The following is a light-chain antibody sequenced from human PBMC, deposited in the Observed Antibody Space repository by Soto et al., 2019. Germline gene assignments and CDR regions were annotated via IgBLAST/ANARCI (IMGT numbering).Light chain of an antibody. CDR2: KTN. Sequence: QAVVTQEPSLTVSPGETVTLTCASSTGAVTSGYYPNWFQQKPGQPPRSLIYKTNNKHSWTPARFSGSLLGGKAALTLSGVQPEDEADYYCLLYGDGTQVFGGGTKVTVL. V-gene: IGLV7-43*01. CDR1: TGAVTSGYY. CDR3: LLYGDGTQV. J-gene: IGLJ2*01.